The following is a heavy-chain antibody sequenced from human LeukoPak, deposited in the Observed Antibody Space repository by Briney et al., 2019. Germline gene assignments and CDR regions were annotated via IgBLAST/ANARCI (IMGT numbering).Heavy chain of an antibody. CDR2: ISGSGGST. D-gene: IGHD1-26*01. CDR1: GGSISSGGYY. J-gene: IGHJ4*02. V-gene: IGHV3-23*01. Sequence: ETLSLTCTVSGGSISSGGYYWSWIRQHPGKGLEWVSAISGSGGSTYYADSVKGRFTISRDNSKNTLYLQMNSLRAEDTAVYYCAKDLPQWELLGYFDYWGQGTLVTVSS. CDR3: AKDLPQWELLGYFDY.